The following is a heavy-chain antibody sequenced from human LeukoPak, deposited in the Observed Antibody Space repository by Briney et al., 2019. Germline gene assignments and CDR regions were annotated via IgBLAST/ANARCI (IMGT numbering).Heavy chain of an antibody. CDR3: ASGGSFFRNHWFDP. D-gene: IGHD1-26*01. V-gene: IGHV4-4*02. CDR1: GGSISSSNW. CDR2: IYHSGST. Sequence: SETLSLTCAVSGGSISSSNWWSWVRQPPGKGLEWIGEIYHSGSTNYNPSLKSRVTISVDKSKNQFSLKLSSVTAADTAVYYCASGGSFFRNHWFDPWGQGTLVTVSS. J-gene: IGHJ5*02.